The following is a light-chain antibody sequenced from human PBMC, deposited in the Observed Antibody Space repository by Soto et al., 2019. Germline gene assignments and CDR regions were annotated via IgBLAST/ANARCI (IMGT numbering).Light chain of an antibody. V-gene: IGKV1-5*01. CDR3: HQYSSFLYT. J-gene: IGKJ2*01. CDR2: DAS. Sequence: DIQMTQSPSTLSASVGDRVTITCRANQTISNWLAWYQQKPGKAPKLLIFDASTLESGVPSRFSGSGSGTEFTLTISSLQPDDFATYYCHQYSSFLYTFGQGTKLEIK. CDR1: QTISNW.